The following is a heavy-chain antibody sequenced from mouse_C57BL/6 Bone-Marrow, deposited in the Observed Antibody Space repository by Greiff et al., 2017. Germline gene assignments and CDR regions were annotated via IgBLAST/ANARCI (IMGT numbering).Heavy chain of an antibody. D-gene: IGHD2-4*01. CDR2: INPSSGYT. V-gene: IGHV1-4*01. CDR3: ARSKDYDRRYFDY. CDR1: GYTFTSYT. Sequence: QVHVKQSGAELVRPGASVKMSCKASGYTFTSYTMHWVKQRPGQGLEWIGYINPSSGYTKYNQKFKDKATLTADKSSSTAYMQLSSLTSEDSAVYYCARSKDYDRRYFDYWGQGTTLTVSS. J-gene: IGHJ2*01.